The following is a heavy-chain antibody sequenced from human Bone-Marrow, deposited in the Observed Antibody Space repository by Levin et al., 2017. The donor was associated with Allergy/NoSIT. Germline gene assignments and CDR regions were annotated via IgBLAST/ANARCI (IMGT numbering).Heavy chain of an antibody. D-gene: IGHD5-18*01. V-gene: IGHV3-9*01. Sequence: GGSLRLSCAASGFPFDDFPMHWVRQTPGKGLEWVSGISWNSDSVGYADSVKGRFIVSRDNAKNSLYLQMNSLRPDDTAFYYCAKSWGMDTGLAPGGGFDVWGQGTAVTVSS. CDR3: AKSWGMDTGLAPGGGFDV. CDR2: ISWNSDSV. CDR1: GFPFDDFP. J-gene: IGHJ6*02.